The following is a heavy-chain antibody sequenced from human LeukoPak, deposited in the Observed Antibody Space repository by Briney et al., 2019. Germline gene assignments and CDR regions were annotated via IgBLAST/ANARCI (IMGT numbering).Heavy chain of an antibody. CDR2: ISSSSTYI. CDR1: GFTFSSYA. D-gene: IGHD2-2*02. Sequence: GGSLRLSCAASGFTFSSYAMSWVRQTPGKGLEWVSSISSSSTYIYYADSVKGRFTISRDNGKNSLYLQMNSLRAEDTAVYYCAREKYCSSTSCYIVRPLDVWGQGTMVTVSS. J-gene: IGHJ3*01. CDR3: AREKYCSSTSCYIVRPLDV. V-gene: IGHV3-21*01.